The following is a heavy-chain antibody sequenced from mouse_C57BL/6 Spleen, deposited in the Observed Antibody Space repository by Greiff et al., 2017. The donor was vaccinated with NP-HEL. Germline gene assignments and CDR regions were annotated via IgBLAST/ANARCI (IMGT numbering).Heavy chain of an antibody. CDR1: GYTFTDYY. Sequence: EVQLQQSGPVLVKPGASVKMSCKASGYTFTDYYMNWVKQSHGKSLEWIGVINPYNGGTSYNQKFKGKATLTVDKSSSTAYMELNSLTSEDSAVYYCARSGYYGCSHYWGQGTSVTVSS. D-gene: IGHD1-1*01. J-gene: IGHJ4*01. CDR3: ARSGYYGCSHY. V-gene: IGHV1-19*01. CDR2: INPYNGGT.